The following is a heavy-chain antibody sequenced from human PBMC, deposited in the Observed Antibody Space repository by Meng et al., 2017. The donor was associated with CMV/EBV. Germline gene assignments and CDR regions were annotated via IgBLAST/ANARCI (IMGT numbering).Heavy chain of an antibody. Sequence: QVRVQEVGPGLVKPSETLSLPCTVSGGSISSYYWSWIRQPAGKGLEWIGRIYTSGSTNYNPSLKSRVTMSVDTSKNQFSLKLSSVTAADTAVYYCAREMPIAAAGCFDYWGQGTLVTVSS. V-gene: IGHV4-4*07. CDR2: IYTSGST. D-gene: IGHD6-13*01. J-gene: IGHJ4*02. CDR3: AREMPIAAAGCFDY. CDR1: GGSISSYY.